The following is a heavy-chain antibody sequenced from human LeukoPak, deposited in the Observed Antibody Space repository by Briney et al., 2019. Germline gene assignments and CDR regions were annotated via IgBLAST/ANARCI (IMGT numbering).Heavy chain of an antibody. J-gene: IGHJ4*02. CDR2: INHSGST. CDR1: GGSFSGYY. CDR3: ARGTHTHYEKAPVDY. D-gene: IGHD3-22*01. Sequence: PSETLSLTCAVYGGSFSGYYWRWISRPPGKGGVWGGEINHSGSTSYNPSLIGRVTISVDTSKSQFSLKLSSVTATDTAVYYCARGTHTHYEKAPVDYWGQGTLVTVSS. V-gene: IGHV4-34*01.